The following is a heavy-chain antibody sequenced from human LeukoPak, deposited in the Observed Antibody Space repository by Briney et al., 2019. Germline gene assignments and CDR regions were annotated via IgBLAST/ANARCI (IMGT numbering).Heavy chain of an antibody. J-gene: IGHJ4*02. CDR2: ISSSSSYI. Sequence: GGSLRLSCAASGFTFSSYAMSWVRQAPGKGLEWVSSISSSSSYIYHADSVKGRFTISRDNAKNSLYLQMNSLRAEDTAVYYCARKYCSGGSCYFDYWGQGTLVTVSS. D-gene: IGHD2-15*01. CDR3: ARKYCSGGSCYFDY. V-gene: IGHV3-21*01. CDR1: GFTFSSYA.